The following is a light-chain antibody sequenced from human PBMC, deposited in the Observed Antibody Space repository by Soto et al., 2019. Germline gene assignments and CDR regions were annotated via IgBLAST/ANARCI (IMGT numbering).Light chain of an antibody. V-gene: IGKV1-5*01. CDR2: DAS. J-gene: IGKJ4*01. CDR3: QQYNSYSPLT. CDR1: QSISSW. Sequence: DIQMTQSPSTLSASVGNRVTITGRASQSISSWLAWYQQKPGKATKLLIYDASSLESGVTSRFSVSGSGTEFTLTISRLQPDDVATYYCQQYNSYSPLTFGGGTKVALK.